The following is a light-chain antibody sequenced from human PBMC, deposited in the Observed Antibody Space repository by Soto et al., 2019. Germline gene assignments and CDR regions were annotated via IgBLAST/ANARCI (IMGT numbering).Light chain of an antibody. J-gene: IGKJ1*01. CDR2: GAS. CDR3: QQYNDWWT. Sequence: EIVMTQSPATLSVSPGERVTLSCRASPSVSSNLAWYQQKPGQAPRILIYGASTRATAVPARFSGTGSGTEFTLTISSLQSEDFAVYYCQQYNDWWTFGQGNKVDIK. CDR1: PSVSSN. V-gene: IGKV3-15*01.